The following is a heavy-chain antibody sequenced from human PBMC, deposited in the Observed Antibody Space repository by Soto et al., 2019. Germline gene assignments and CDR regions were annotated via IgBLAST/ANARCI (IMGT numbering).Heavy chain of an antibody. J-gene: IGHJ4*02. CDR1: GFTFSSYA. Sequence: GGSLRLSCAASGFTFSSYAMHWVRQAPGKGLEWVAVISYDGSNKCYADSVKGRFTISRDNSKNTLYLQMNSLRAEDTAVYYCARDQIPFYCGGDCSDRAFDYWGQGTLVTVSS. V-gene: IGHV3-30-3*01. CDR3: ARDQIPFYCGGDCSDRAFDY. CDR2: ISYDGSNK. D-gene: IGHD2-21*02.